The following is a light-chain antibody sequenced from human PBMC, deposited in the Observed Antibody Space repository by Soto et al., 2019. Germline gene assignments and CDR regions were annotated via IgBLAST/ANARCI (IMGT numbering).Light chain of an antibody. CDR1: SSDVGGYNY. J-gene: IGLJ2*01. CDR3: SSYTSRGIHVV. CDR2: EVS. Sequence: QSALTQPASVSGSPGQSITISCTGTSSDVGGYNYVSWYQHHPGKAPKLMIYEVSNRPSGVSNRFSGSKSGNTASLTISRLQAEDEADYYCSSYTSRGIHVVVGGGTKLTVL. V-gene: IGLV2-14*01.